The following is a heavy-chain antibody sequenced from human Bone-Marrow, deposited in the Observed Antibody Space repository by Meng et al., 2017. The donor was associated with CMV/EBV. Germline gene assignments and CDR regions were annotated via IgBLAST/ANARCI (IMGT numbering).Heavy chain of an antibody. D-gene: IGHD6-6*01. J-gene: IGHJ4*02. CDR3: AKDNSNWSFDY. Sequence: GESLKISCAASGFTFGSSGMHWVRQAPGKGLEWMASIRYDASNTYHADSVKGRFTISRDDSKDTLYLQMNSLTTDDTAVYYCAKDNSNWSFDYWGQGALVTVSS. V-gene: IGHV3-30*02. CDR1: GFTFGSSG. CDR2: IRYDASNT.